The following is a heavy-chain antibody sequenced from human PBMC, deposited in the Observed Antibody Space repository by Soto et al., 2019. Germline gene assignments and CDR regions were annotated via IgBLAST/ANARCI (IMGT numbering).Heavy chain of an antibody. CDR1: GFTFSSYG. CDR2: ISYDGSNK. CDR3: CRAAPPLRNAFDI. V-gene: IGHV3-30*03. Sequence: GGSLRLSCAASGFTFSSYGMHWVRQAPGKGLEWVAVISYDGSNKYYADSVKGRFTISRDNSKNTLYLQMNSLRAEDTAVYYCCRAAPPLRNAFDIWGQGTMVTVSS. J-gene: IGHJ3*02.